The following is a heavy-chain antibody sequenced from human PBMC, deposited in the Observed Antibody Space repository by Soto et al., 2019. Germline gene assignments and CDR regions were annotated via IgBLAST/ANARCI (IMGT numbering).Heavy chain of an antibody. J-gene: IGHJ6*02. CDR3: ARHGFVLDV. Sequence: GESLKISCKGSGYSFTTYWIGWVRQVPGKGLEWMGVFYPDDSDTRYSPSFEGQVTISADKSISTAYLQWSSLKASDTATYYCARHGFVLDVWGQGTTVTVSS. CDR1: GYSFTTYW. CDR2: FYPDDSDT. V-gene: IGHV5-51*01. D-gene: IGHD3-10*01.